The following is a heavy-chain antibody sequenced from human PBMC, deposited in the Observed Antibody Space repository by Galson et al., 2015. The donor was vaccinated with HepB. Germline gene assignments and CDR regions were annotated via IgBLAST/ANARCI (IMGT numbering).Heavy chain of an antibody. CDR1: TSMVNDYA. D-gene: IGHD6-13*01. Sequence: LRLSCAASTSMVNDYAMHWVRQAAGKGLEWVAVVSFDGAKEFYADSVKGRFTISRDNSKNTLYLQMNSLRAEDTAVYYCARDPAAAGAFDIWGQGTMVTVSS. CDR3: ARDPAAAGAFDI. V-gene: IGHV3-30*03. J-gene: IGHJ3*02. CDR2: VSFDGAKE.